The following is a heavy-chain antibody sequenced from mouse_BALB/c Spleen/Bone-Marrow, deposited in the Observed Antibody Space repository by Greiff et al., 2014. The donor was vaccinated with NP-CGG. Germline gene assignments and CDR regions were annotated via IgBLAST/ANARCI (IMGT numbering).Heavy chain of an antibody. D-gene: IGHD1-1*01. CDR3: ANYYYGSHFDY. Sequence: VHVKQSGAALVKPGASVKLSCTASGFNIKDTYMHWVKQRPERGLEWIGRIDPANGNTKYDPKFQGKATITADTSSNTAYLQLSSLTSEDTAVYYCANYYYGSHFDYWGQGTTLTVSS. V-gene: IGHV14-3*02. CDR1: GFNIKDTY. CDR2: IDPANGNT. J-gene: IGHJ2*01.